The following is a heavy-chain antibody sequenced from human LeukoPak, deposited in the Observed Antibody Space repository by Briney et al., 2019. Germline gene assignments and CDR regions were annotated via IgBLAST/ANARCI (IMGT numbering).Heavy chain of an antibody. D-gene: IGHD3-3*01. CDR2: INHSGST. J-gene: IGHJ4*02. CDR3: ARGRLLRFLEWFFDY. CDR1: GGSFSGYY. V-gene: IGHV4-34*01. Sequence: SETLSLTRAVYGGSFSGYYWSWIRQPPGKGLEWIGEINHSGSTNYNPSLKSRVTISVDTSKNQFSLKLSSVTAADTAVYYCARGRLLRFLEWFFDYWGQGTLVTVSS.